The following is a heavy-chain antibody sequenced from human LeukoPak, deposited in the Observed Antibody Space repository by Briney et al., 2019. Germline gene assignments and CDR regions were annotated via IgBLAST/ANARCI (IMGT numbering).Heavy chain of an antibody. CDR3: ARDRGYCSGGSCLWFGMDV. J-gene: IGHJ6*04. V-gene: IGHV3-30*04. CDR1: GFTFSSYA. CDR2: ISYDGSNK. Sequence: GGSLRLSCAASGFTFSSYAMHWVRQAPGKGLEWVAVISYDGSNKYYADSVKGRFTISRDNSKNTLYLQMNSLRAGDTAVYYCARDRGYCSGGSCLWFGMDVWGKGTTVTVSS. D-gene: IGHD2-15*01.